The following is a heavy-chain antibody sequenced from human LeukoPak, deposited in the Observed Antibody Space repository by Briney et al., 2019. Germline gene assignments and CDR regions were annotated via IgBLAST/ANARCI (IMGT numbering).Heavy chain of an antibody. V-gene: IGHV3-23*01. J-gene: IGHJ4*02. D-gene: IGHD4-17*01. Sequence: GGSLRLSCAASGFTFSSYAMSWVRQAPGKGLEWVPAISGSGGSTYYADSVKGRFTISRDNSKNTLYLQMNSLRAEDTAVYYCAKDLYGPTVTTFVYWGQGTLVTVSS. CDR3: AKDLYGPTVTTFVY. CDR1: GFTFSSYA. CDR2: ISGSGGST.